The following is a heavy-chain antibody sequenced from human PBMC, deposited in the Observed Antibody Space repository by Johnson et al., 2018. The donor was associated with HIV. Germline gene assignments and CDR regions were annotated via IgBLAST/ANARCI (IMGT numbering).Heavy chain of an antibody. CDR3: ARDSRIGTMVLLSDAFDI. CDR2: INSDGSST. D-gene: IGHD3-10*01. Sequence: VQLVESGGGLVQPGGSLRLSCAASGFTFSSYWMHWVRQAPGKGLVWVSRINSDGSSTSYADSVEGRFTISRDNAKNTLYLQMNSLRAEDTALYYCARDSRIGTMVLLSDAFDIWGQGTMVTVSS. CDR1: GFTFSSYW. V-gene: IGHV3-74*01. J-gene: IGHJ3*02.